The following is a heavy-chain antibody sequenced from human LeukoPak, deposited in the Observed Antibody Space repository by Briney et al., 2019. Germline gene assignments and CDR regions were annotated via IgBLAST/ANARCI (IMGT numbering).Heavy chain of an antibody. V-gene: IGHV4-34*01. CDR1: GGSFSGYY. J-gene: IGHJ4*02. CDR3: ATPTGDSSGYYFDY. D-gene: IGHD3-22*01. Sequence: SETLSLTCAVYGGSFSGYYWSWIRQPPGKGLEWIGEINHSGSTNYNPSLKSRVTISVDTSKNQFSLKLSSVTAADTAVYYCATPTGDSSGYYFDYWGQGTLVTVS. CDR2: INHSGST.